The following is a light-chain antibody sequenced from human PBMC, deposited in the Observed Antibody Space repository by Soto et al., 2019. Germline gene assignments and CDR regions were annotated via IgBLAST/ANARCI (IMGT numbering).Light chain of an antibody. V-gene: IGLV2-8*01. CDR1: SSDVGAYKY. CDR3: TSYVGNDIWV. J-gene: IGLJ3*02. Sequence: QSVLTQPPSASGSPGQSVTISCTGTSSDVGAYKYVSWYQQYPGKAPKLMIYEVTKRPSGVPDCFSGSKSGNTASLTVSGLQAEDEADYYCTSYVGNDIWVFGGGTQLTVL. CDR2: EVT.